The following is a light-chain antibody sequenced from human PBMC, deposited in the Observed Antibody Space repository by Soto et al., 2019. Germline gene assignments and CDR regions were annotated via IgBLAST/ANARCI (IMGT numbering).Light chain of an antibody. V-gene: IGKV3-15*01. CDR3: QQDQNSTIN. CDR2: DAS. CDR1: QSVSSN. J-gene: IGKJ5*01. Sequence: IEMTQAPSTLSATTLDIATRSYRASQSVSSNLAWHQQKPGQAPRILMYDASTRATGTPARFSGSGSGTEFTLTISSLQSEDFAVYYCQQDQNSTINFGQGTRLEIK.